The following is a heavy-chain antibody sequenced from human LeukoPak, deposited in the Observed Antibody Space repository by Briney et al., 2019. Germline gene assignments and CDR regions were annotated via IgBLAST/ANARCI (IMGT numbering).Heavy chain of an antibody. CDR2: IYYSGST. D-gene: IGHD2-15*01. CDR1: GGSISSGDYY. CDR3: ASEAATPSSAWFDP. V-gene: IGHV4-30-4*01. J-gene: IGHJ5*02. Sequence: PSETLSLTCTVSGGSISSGDYYWSWIRQPPGKGLEWIGYIYYSGSTYYNPSLKSRVTISVDTSKNQLSLKLSSVTAADTAVYYCASEAATPSSAWFDPWGQGTLVTVSS.